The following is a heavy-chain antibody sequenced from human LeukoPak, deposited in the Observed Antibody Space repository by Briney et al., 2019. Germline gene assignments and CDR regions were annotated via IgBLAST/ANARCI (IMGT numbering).Heavy chain of an antibody. CDR2: INPNSGGT. CDR3: ARGYSGEEDWFDP. D-gene: IGHD5-12*01. J-gene: IGHJ5*02. V-gene: IGHV1-2*02. CDR1: GYTFTGHY. Sequence: ASVKVSCKASGYTFTGHYMHWVRQAPGQGLEWMGWINPNSGGTNYAQKFQGRVTMTRDTSISTAYMELSRLRSDDTAVYYCARGYSGEEDWFDPWGQGTLVTVSS.